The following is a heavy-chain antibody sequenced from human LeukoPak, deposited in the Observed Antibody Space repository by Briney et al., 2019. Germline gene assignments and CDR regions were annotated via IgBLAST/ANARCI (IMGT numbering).Heavy chain of an antibody. CDR2: INHNSGGT. CDR1: GYTFPRYY. Sequence: ASVNVSCKPSGYTFPRYYMHWVRQPPAQGLEWMGWINHNSGGTNYAQKFQGRVTMTRDTYISTAYMELSRLRADDTVVYYCARGIVVVTAGDDFDYGGQGTLVTVS. CDR3: ARGIVVVTAGDDFDY. D-gene: IGHD2-2*01. V-gene: IGHV1-2*02. J-gene: IGHJ4*02.